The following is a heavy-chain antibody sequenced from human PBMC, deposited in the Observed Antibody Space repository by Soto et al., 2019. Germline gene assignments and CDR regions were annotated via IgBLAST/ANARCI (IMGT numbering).Heavy chain of an antibody. CDR2: IYCSGST. CDR3: ARGVCSSTSCYPFPFDY. V-gene: IGHV4-59*01. CDR1: GGSISSYY. D-gene: IGHD2-2*01. Sequence: SETMSLTCTVSGGSISSYYWSWIRQPPGKGLEWIGYIYCSGSTNYNPSLKSRVTISVDTSKNQFSLKLSSVTAADTAVYYCARGVCSSTSCYPFPFDYWGQGTLVTVS. J-gene: IGHJ4*02.